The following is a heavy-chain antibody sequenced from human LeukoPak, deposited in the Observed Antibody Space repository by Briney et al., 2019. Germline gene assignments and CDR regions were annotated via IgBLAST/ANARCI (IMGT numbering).Heavy chain of an antibody. CDR2: VHSGSNTI. V-gene: IGHV3-48*02. CDR1: GFTFSSYS. Sequence: PGGSLKLSCAASGFTFSSYSMNWVRQAPGKGLEWVSCVHSGSNTIYYADSVKGRFTVSRDNAKNSLYLQMNSLRDEDTAVYYCARGWSIDNWGQGTLVTVSS. CDR3: ARGWSIDN. J-gene: IGHJ4*02.